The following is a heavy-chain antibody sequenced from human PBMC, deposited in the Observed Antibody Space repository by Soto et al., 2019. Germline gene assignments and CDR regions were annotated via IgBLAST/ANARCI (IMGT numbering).Heavy chain of an antibody. CDR3: ARLGYCSSATCKYYFYYYGMDV. CDR1: GFTFRNYD. J-gene: IGHJ6*02. D-gene: IGHD2-2*01. Sequence: EVQLLESGGGLAQPGGSLRLSCAVSGFTFRNYDLTWVRQAPGKGLEWVSFISGRGTTTFYADSVKARFTVSRDNAKNSLYLEVNSLRDEDTAVYYCARLGYCSSATCKYYFYYYGMDVWGQGTTVTVSS. V-gene: IGHV3-48*02. CDR2: ISGRGTTT.